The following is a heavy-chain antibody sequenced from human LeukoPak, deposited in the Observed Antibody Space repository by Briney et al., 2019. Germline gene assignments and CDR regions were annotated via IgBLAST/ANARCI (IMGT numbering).Heavy chain of an antibody. CDR3: AKDDSMTLDHFDY. V-gene: IGHV3-23*01. J-gene: IGHJ4*02. D-gene: IGHD4-11*01. CDR2: INYSGGHK. CDR1: GFDFRSYS. Sequence: GGSLRLSCAASGFDFRSYSMHWVRQAPGKGLEWVSGINYSGGHKYYADSVKGRFTISRDSSKNTLSLQMNSLTTEDTAVYYCAKDDSMTLDHFDYWGQGALVTVSS.